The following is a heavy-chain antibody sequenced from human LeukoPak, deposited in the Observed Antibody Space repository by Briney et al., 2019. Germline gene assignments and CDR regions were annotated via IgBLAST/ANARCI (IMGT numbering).Heavy chain of an antibody. D-gene: IGHD3-10*01. J-gene: IGHJ4*01. CDR2: IYHSGST. Sequence: SETLSLTCAVSGGSISSSNWWSWVRQPPGKGLEWIGEIYHSGSTNYNPSLKSRVTISVDKSKNQFSLKLSSVTAADTAVYYCARGGSDYYGSGSQKYFDYWGHGTLVTVSS. CDR3: ARGGSDYYGSGSQKYFDY. CDR1: GGSISSSNW. V-gene: IGHV4-4*02.